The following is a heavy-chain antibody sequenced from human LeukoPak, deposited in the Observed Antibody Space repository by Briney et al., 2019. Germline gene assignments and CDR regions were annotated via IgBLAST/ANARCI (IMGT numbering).Heavy chain of an antibody. CDR2: ISSSGSTI. Sequence: PGGSPRLSCAASGFTFSDYYVTWIRQAPGKGLEWVSYISSSGSTIYYADSVKGRFTISRDNAKNSLYLQMNSLRAEDTAVYYCARGTSFGELLPNWFDPWGQGTLVTVSS. D-gene: IGHD3-10*01. CDR1: GFTFSDYY. CDR3: ARGTSFGELLPNWFDP. V-gene: IGHV3-11*04. J-gene: IGHJ5*02.